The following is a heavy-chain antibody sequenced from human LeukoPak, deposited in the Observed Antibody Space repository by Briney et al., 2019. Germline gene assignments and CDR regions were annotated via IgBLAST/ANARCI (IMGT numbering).Heavy chain of an antibody. V-gene: IGHV3-30*03. Sequence: GSLRLSCAASGFTFSSYGMHWVRQAPGKGLEWVAVISYDGSNKYYADSVKGRFTISRDNAKNTLYLQMNSLRADDTAVYYCAREGDGDIDLDYWGQGTLVTVSS. J-gene: IGHJ4*02. D-gene: IGHD5-24*01. CDR2: ISYDGSNK. CDR1: GFTFSSYG. CDR3: AREGDGDIDLDY.